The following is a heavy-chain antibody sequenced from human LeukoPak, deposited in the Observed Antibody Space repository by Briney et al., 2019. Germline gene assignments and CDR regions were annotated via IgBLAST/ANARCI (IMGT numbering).Heavy chain of an antibody. J-gene: IGHJ4*02. Sequence: ASVKVSCKASGYTFTDYYIHCVRQAPGQGLEWMAWINPNSGGTYYAQNFHDRITLTRDTSISTAYMELSRLRSDDTAIYYCARANALYCSSTSCLFDYWGQGTLFTVSS. CDR2: INPNSGGT. V-gene: IGHV1-2*02. D-gene: IGHD2-2*01. CDR1: GYTFTDYY. CDR3: ARANALYCSSTSCLFDY.